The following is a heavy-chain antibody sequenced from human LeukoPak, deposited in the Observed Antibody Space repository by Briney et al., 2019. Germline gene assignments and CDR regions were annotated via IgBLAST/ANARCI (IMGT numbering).Heavy chain of an antibody. J-gene: IGHJ4*02. D-gene: IGHD3-10*01. CDR3: AKNGHGSGSYYPRTKYYFDY. CDR1: GFTVTSYV. CDR2: ISTSGCST. Sequence: GWSLRLSCAASGFTVTSYVMNWVRQAPGKELEWVATISTSGCSTYYADFVKGRFTILRDNSKKTLYPQINSLRAEYTAVSYCAKNGHGSGSYYPRTKYYFDYWGQGTLVTVSS. V-gene: IGHV3-23*01.